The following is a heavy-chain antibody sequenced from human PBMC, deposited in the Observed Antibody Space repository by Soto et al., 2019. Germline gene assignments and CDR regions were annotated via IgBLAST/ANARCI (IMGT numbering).Heavy chain of an antibody. CDR1: GYSFLASD. D-gene: IGHD4-4*01. V-gene: IGHV1-8*01. Sequence: ASVKVSCKASGYSFLASDINWVRQATGQGPEWMGRKNPKTGKKGYAQQFQGRVTMTRDTSINTAYMELSSLRSEDTALYYCARGPRAGEDYSNCNWFDPWGQGTLVTVSS. CDR2: KNPKTGKK. CDR3: ARGPRAGEDYSNCNWFDP. J-gene: IGHJ5*02.